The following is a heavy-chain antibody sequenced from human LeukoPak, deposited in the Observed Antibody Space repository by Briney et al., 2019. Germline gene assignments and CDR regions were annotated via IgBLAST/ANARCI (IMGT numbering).Heavy chain of an antibody. D-gene: IGHD5-18*01. CDR1: GGSISTYY. Sequence: SETLSLTCTVSGGSISTYYGNWIRQHPGKGLEWIGYIYYSGSTYYNPSLKSRVTISVDTSKNQFSLKLSSVTAADTAVYYCARGGYSYGYTGHFDYWGQGTLVTVSS. J-gene: IGHJ4*02. V-gene: IGHV4-59*06. CDR3: ARGGYSYGYTGHFDY. CDR2: IYYSGST.